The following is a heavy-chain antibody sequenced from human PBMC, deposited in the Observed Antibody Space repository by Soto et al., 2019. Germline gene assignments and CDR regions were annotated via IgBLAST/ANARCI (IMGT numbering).Heavy chain of an antibody. J-gene: IGHJ5*02. Sequence: EVQLVESGGGVVPPGGSLRLSCAASGFTFSGYWMHWVRQAPGKGLMWVSRINGDGRTTNYADSVKGRFTISRENAKNTLYLKMTSLRAWVTAVYYCARAAYGEYWFDPWGQGTLVTVSS. D-gene: IGHD4-17*01. V-gene: IGHV3-74*01. CDR3: ARAAYGEYWFDP. CDR1: GFTFSGYW. CDR2: INGDGRTT.